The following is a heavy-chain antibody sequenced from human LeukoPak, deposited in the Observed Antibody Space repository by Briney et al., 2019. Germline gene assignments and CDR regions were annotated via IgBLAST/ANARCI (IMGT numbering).Heavy chain of an antibody. CDR2: ISYDGSNK. Sequence: GGSLRLSCAASGFTFSSYAMHWVHQAPGKGLEWVAVISYDGSNKYYADSVKGRFTISRDNAKNSLYLQMNSLRAEDTAIYFCARIEYGVGSSSDYWGQGTLVTVSS. V-gene: IGHV3-30-3*01. CDR1: GFTFSSYA. D-gene: IGHD6-6*01. J-gene: IGHJ4*02. CDR3: ARIEYGVGSSSDY.